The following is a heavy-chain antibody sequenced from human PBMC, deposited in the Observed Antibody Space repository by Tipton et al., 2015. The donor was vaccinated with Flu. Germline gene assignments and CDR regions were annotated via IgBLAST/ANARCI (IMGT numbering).Heavy chain of an antibody. CDR3: ARGGYNYAIYWFDP. V-gene: IGHV4-4*01. D-gene: IGHD5-24*01. CDR1: GASISSNNW. J-gene: IGHJ5*02. CDR2: IHHYGTT. Sequence: TLSLTCAVSGASISSNNWWTWVRQSPGKGLEWVGEIHHYGTTHYNPSLRSRVTMSLDASKNQVSLKLTSVTAADTAVYFCARGGYNYAIYWFDPWGQGTLVSVSS.